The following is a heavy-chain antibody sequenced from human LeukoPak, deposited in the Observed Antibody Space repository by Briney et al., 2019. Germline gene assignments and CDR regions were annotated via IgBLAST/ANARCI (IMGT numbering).Heavy chain of an antibody. CDR1: GGSISSYY. J-gene: IGHJ3*02. CDR3: AHYGDYVRAFDI. CDR2: IYYSGST. D-gene: IGHD4-17*01. V-gene: IGHV4-59*01. Sequence: PSETLSLTCTVSGGSISSYYWSWIRQPPGKGLEWIGYIYYSGSTNYNPSLKSRVTISVDTSKNQFSLKLSSVTAADTAVYYCAHYGDYVRAFDIWGQGTMVTVSS.